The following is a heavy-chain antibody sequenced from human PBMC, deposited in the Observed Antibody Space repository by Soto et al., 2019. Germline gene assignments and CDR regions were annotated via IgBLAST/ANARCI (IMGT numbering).Heavy chain of an antibody. Sequence: PGGSLRLSCAASGVTFSSCAMGWVRQALGKGLEWVSDIIDSGGSTYYADSVKGRFTISRDNSKSTLYLQMNSLRAEDTALYYCAKGRSYYYYYGVDVWGQGTTVTVSS. J-gene: IGHJ6*02. CDR2: IIDSGGST. CDR3: AKGRSYYYYYGVDV. CDR1: GVTFSSCA. V-gene: IGHV3-23*01.